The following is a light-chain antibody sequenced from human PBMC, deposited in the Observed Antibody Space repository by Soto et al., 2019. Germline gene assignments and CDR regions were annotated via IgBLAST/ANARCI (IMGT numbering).Light chain of an antibody. CDR1: QTLSNNF. Sequence: ENVWTQSPGTLSLSPGESATLSCRASQTLSNNFLVWYQHKPGQAPRLLIYGASIRATGIPDRFSGSGSGTDFTLTISRLEPEDFALYYCQHYGSSPFTFGPWTRVDV. V-gene: IGKV3-20*01. CDR2: GAS. CDR3: QHYGSSPFT. J-gene: IGKJ3*01.